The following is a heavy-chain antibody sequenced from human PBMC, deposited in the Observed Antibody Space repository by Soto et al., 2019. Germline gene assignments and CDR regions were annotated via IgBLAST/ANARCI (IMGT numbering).Heavy chain of an antibody. CDR1: GFTFSTYG. J-gene: IGHJ4*02. Sequence: QVQRVESGGGVVHPGRSLRLSCAASGFTFSTYGMHWVRQAPGMGLEWVAVIWYDGSHKDYADSVKGRFTISRDNSKNTLYLQMNSLRVEDTAVYYCARAVGPFDYWGQGTLVTVSS. V-gene: IGHV3-33*01. CDR3: ARAVGPFDY. D-gene: IGHD1-26*01. CDR2: IWYDGSHK.